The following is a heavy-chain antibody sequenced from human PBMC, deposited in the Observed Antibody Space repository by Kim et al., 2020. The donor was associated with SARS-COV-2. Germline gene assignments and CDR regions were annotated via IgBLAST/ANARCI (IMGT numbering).Heavy chain of an antibody. CDR2: ISRSGSSI. Sequence: GGSLRLSCAASGFTFSSYEMNWVRQAPGKGLEWVSYISRSGSSIYYADSVKGRFTISRDNAKNSLYLQMNSLRAEDTAVYYCARPLAAQTRVGYSYDAFDIWGQGTMVTVSS. CDR1: GFTFSSYE. J-gene: IGHJ3*02. D-gene: IGHD2-15*01. CDR3: ARPLAAQTRVGYSYDAFDI. V-gene: IGHV3-48*03.